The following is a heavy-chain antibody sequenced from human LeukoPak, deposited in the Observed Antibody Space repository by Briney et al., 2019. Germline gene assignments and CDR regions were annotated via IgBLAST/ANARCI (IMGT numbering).Heavy chain of an antibody. J-gene: IGHJ5*02. CDR3: ARGTSYDILTGYQNWFDP. D-gene: IGHD3-9*01. CDR1: GYTFTSYD. CDR2: MNPNGGNT. Sequence: ASVKVSCKASGYTFTSYDINWVRQATGQGLEWMGWMNPNGGNTGYAQKFQGRVTMTRNTSISTAYMELSSLRSEDTAVYYCARGTSYDILTGYQNWFDPWGQGTLVTVSS. V-gene: IGHV1-8*01.